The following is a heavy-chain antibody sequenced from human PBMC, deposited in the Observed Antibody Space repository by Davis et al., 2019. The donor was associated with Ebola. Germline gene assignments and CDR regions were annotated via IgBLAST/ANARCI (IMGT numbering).Heavy chain of an antibody. V-gene: IGHV4-34*01. Sequence: PSETLSLTCAVYGGSFSGYYWSWIRQPPGKGLEWIGEINHSGSTNYNPSLKSRVTIPVDTSKNQFSLKLSSVTAADTAVYYCARGPSSTGGVFSYYYYYYGMDVWGQGTTVTVSS. D-gene: IGHD2-8*02. J-gene: IGHJ6*02. CDR1: GGSFSGYY. CDR3: ARGPSSTGGVFSYYYYYYGMDV. CDR2: INHSGST.